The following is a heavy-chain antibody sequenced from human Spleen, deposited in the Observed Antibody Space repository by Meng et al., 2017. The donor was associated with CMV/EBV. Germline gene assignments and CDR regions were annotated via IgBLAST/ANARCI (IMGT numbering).Heavy chain of an antibody. V-gene: IGHV1-18*04. CDR3: ARDSYYYGMDV. CDR2: ISAYNGNT. J-gene: IGHJ6*02. Sequence: ASVKVSCKASGYTFTSYYMYWVRQAPGRGLEWMGWISAYNGNTNYAQKLQGRVTMTTDTSTSTAYMELRSLRSDDTAVYYCARDSYYYGMDVWGQGTTVTVSS. CDR1: GYTFTSYY.